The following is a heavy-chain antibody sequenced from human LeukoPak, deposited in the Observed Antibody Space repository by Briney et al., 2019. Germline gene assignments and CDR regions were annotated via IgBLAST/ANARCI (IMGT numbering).Heavy chain of an antibody. V-gene: IGHV3-23*01. CDR3: SAQPDALAGELHY. Sequence: GGSLRLSCAVSGFTFSSHSMTWVRQAPGEGLDWVSTISPSGGSTFYADSVKGRFAVSRDNSRNTLYLQMNTLRAEDTAVYYCSAQPDALAGELHYWGQGALVTVSS. CDR1: GFTFSSHS. CDR2: ISPSGGST. D-gene: IGHD6-19*01. J-gene: IGHJ4*02.